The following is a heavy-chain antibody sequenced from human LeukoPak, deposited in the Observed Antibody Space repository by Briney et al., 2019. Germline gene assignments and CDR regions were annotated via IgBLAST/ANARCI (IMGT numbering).Heavy chain of an antibody. V-gene: IGHV1-69*05. CDR1: GGTFSSYA. D-gene: IGHD6-19*01. CDR2: IIPIFGTA. Sequence: ASVEVSCKASGGTFSSYAISWVRQAPGQGLEWMGRIIPIFGTANYAQKFQGRVTITTDASTSTAYLELSSLRSEDTAVYYCARDSSGWYDYWGQGTLVTVSS. CDR3: ARDSSGWYDY. J-gene: IGHJ4*02.